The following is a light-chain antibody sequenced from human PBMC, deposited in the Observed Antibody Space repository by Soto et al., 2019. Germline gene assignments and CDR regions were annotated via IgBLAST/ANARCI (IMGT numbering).Light chain of an antibody. Sequence: EVVLTQSPATLSVSPGDRATLSCRASQSVSRNLAWYQQKPGQAPRLLIYGASTRATGVPARFSGSGSATEFTLSISSLQSEDVAVYYCQQYHTFWTFGQGTKVDMK. CDR3: QQYHTFWT. CDR2: GAS. CDR1: QSVSRN. J-gene: IGKJ1*01. V-gene: IGKV3-15*01.